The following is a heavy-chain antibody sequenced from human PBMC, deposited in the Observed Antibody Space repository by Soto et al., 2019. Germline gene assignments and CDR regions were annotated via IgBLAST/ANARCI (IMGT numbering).Heavy chain of an antibody. CDR2: IYWDDDK. Sequence: QITLKESGPTLVKPTQTLTLTCTFSGFSLSTSGVGVGWIRQPPGKALEWLALIYWDDDKRYSPSLKSRLTITKDTSKTQVVLRMTNMHPVDPATYYCEHRGIYSNYEGWGDCSDPWGPGTPVTVSS. CDR1: GFSLSTSGVG. J-gene: IGHJ5*02. CDR3: EHRGIYSNYEGWGDCSDP. D-gene: IGHD4-4*01. V-gene: IGHV2-5*02.